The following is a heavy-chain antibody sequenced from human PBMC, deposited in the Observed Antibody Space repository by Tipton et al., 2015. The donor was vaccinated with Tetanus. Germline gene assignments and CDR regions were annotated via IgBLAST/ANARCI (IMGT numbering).Heavy chain of an antibody. V-gene: IGHV4-59*01. CDR1: GDSMRSYY. D-gene: IGHD4-17*01. J-gene: IGHJ4*02. Sequence: TLSLTCAVSGDSMRSYYWSWIRQSPGKGLEYIGRVYYSGTTDYNPSLKSRVTISIETSMNQFFFNLTSVAATDTAVYYFARIGHPYGSASFDYWGQGTLVTVSS. CDR3: ARIGHPYGSASFDY. CDR2: VYYSGTT.